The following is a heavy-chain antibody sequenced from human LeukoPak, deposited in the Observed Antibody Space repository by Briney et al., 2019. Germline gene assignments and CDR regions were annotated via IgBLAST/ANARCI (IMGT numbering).Heavy chain of an antibody. CDR2: IYYSGST. Sequence: SETLSLTCTVSGGSISSSSYYWGWSRQPPGKGLEWIGSIYYSGSTYYNPPLKSRVTISVDTSKNQFSLKLSSVTAADTAVYYCARAYYYDSSGYRAEYFQHWGQGTLVTVSS. J-gene: IGHJ1*01. CDR3: ARAYYYDSSGYRAEYFQH. V-gene: IGHV4-39*01. D-gene: IGHD3-22*01. CDR1: GGSISSSSYY.